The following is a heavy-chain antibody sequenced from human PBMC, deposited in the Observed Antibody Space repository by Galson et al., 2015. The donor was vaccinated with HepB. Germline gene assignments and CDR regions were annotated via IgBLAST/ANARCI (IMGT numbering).Heavy chain of an antibody. CDR1: GFTFSSYG. Sequence: SLRLSCAASGFTFSSYGMHWVRQAPGKGLEWVAFIRYDGSNKYYADSVKGRFTISRDNSKNTLYLQMNSLRAEDTAVYYCAKDSSGYSSSWYKDYWGQGTLVTVSS. CDR3: AKDSSGYSSSWYKDY. V-gene: IGHV3-30*02. J-gene: IGHJ4*02. CDR2: IRYDGSNK. D-gene: IGHD6-13*01.